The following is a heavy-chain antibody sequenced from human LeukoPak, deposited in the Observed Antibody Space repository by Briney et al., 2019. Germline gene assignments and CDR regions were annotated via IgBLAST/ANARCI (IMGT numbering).Heavy chain of an antibody. J-gene: IGHJ4*02. D-gene: IGHD6-19*01. Sequence: GGSLRLSCAASGFTFSSYEMNWVRQAPGKGLEWVSYISTSGNTIYYADSVKGRFTMSRDNAKKSLFLQMDRLRADDTAVYHCARGPLIAVTRTGYWGQGTLVTV. CDR3: ARGPLIAVTRTGY. CDR1: GFTFSSYE. CDR2: ISTSGNTI. V-gene: IGHV3-48*03.